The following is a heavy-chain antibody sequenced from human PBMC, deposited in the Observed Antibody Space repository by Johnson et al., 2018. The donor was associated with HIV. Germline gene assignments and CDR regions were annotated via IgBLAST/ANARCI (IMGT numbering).Heavy chain of an antibody. V-gene: IGHV3-66*02. CDR1: GFTVRSNY. Sequence: VQLVESGGGLVQPGGSLRLSCVASGFTVRSNYMSWVRQAPGKGLEWVSVIYSGGRSYYADSVKGRLTLSRDNSKNTLYLQMNSLRAEDTAVYYCAKDKDAFDIWGQGTMVTVSS. CDR3: AKDKDAFDI. J-gene: IGHJ3*02. CDR2: IYSGGRS.